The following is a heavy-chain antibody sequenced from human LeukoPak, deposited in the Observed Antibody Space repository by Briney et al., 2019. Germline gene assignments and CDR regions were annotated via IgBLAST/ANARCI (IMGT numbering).Heavy chain of an antibody. CDR1: GFTFSSYS. Sequence: GGSLRLSCAASGFTFSSYSMNWVRQAPGKGLEWVSSISSSSSYIYYADSVKGRFTISRDNAKNSLYLQMNSLRAEDTAVYYCAKDALWFGELSYFDYWGQGTLVTVSS. CDR3: AKDALWFGELSYFDY. CDR2: ISSSSSYI. J-gene: IGHJ4*02. D-gene: IGHD3-10*01. V-gene: IGHV3-21*01.